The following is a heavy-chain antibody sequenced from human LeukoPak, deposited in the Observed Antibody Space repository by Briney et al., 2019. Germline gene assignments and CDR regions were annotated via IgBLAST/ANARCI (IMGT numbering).Heavy chain of an antibody. V-gene: IGHV4-30-4*08. CDR2: IYYSGST. J-gene: IGHJ4*02. CDR3: ASHYCSSTSCYDDY. Sequence: SETLSLTCTVSGGSISSSSYYWSWIRQPPGKGLEWIGYIYYSGSTYYNPSLKSRVTISVDTSKNQFSLKLSSVTAADTAVYYCASHYCSSTSCYDDYWGQGTLVTVSS. D-gene: IGHD2-2*01. CDR1: GGSISSSSYY.